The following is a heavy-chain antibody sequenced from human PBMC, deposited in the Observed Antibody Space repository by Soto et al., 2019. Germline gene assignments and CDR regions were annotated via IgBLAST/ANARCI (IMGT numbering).Heavy chain of an antibody. J-gene: IGHJ6*02. Sequence: GGSLRLSCAASGFTFSSYAMSWVRQAPGKGLECVSAISGSGGSTYYADSVKGRFTISRDNSKNTLYLQMNSLRAEDTAVYYCAKGGRYNPYYYGMDVWGQGTTVTVYS. V-gene: IGHV3-23*01. CDR2: ISGSGGST. D-gene: IGHD1-1*01. CDR1: GFTFSSYA. CDR3: AKGGRYNPYYYGMDV.